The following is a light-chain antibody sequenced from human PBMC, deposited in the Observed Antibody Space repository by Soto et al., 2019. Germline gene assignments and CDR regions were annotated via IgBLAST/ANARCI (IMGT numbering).Light chain of an antibody. CDR3: QQLNSYPRT. J-gene: IGKJ1*01. CDR2: AAY. Sequence: DIQLTQSPSFLSASVGDRVTITCRASQVISTYLAWYQQKPGEAPRLLIYAAYTLQNGVPSRFSGSGSGTEFTLTISSLQPEDFATYYCQQLNSYPRTFGQGTKVEIK. V-gene: IGKV1-9*01. CDR1: QVISTY.